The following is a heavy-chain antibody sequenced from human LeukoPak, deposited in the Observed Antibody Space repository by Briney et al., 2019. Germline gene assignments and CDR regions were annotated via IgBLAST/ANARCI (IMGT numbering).Heavy chain of an antibody. CDR3: ARDTRDTAMDYYYYYYYMDV. CDR2: INTNTGNP. J-gene: IGHJ6*03. D-gene: IGHD5-18*01. V-gene: IGHV7-4-1*02. CDR1: GYTFTSYA. Sequence: ASVKVSCKASGYTFTSYAMNWVRQAPGQGLEWMGWINTNTGNPTYAQGFTGRFVFSLDTSVSTAYLQISSLKAEDTAVYYCARDTRDTAMDYYYYYYYMDVWGKGTTVTISS.